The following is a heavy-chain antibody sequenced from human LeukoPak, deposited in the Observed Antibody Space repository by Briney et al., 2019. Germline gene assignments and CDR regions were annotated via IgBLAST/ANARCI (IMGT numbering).Heavy chain of an antibody. CDR1: GHTFTGYY. D-gene: IGHD6-19*01. CDR3: AQSSGWDSLKY. CDR2: INPNSGGT. Sequence: ASVKVSCKASGHTFTGYYMHWVRQAPGPGLEWMGWINPNSGGTNHAQKFQGRVSMTRDTSISTAYMELSRLRSDDTAVYYCAQSSGWDSLKYWGQGTLVTVSS. J-gene: IGHJ4*02. V-gene: IGHV1-2*02.